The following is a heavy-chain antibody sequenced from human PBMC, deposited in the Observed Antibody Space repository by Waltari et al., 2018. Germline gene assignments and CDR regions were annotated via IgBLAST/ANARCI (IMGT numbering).Heavy chain of an antibody. Sequence: QVQLVQSGAEVKKPGASVKVSCKASGYTFTGYYMHWVRQAPGQGLEWMGWINPNSGGTNYAQKCQGRVTMTRDTSISTAYMELSRLRSDDTAVYYCAKGGVARYYYYYGMDVWGQGTTVTVSS. D-gene: IGHD5-12*01. CDR3: AKGGVARYYYYYGMDV. CDR1: GYTFTGYY. CDR2: INPNSGGT. V-gene: IGHV1-2*02. J-gene: IGHJ6*02.